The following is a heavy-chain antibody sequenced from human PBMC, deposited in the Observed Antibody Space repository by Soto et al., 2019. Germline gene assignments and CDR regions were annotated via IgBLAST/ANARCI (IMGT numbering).Heavy chain of an antibody. D-gene: IGHD3-22*01. V-gene: IGHV1-2*02. CDR3: ARDRALGYDSSGYNY. Sequence: ASVKVSFKASGYTFTGYYMHWLRQAPGQGLEWMGWINPNSGGTNYAQKFQGRVTMTRDTSISTAYMELSRLRSDDTAVYYCARDRALGYDSSGYNYWGQGTLVTVSS. CDR1: GYTFTGYY. J-gene: IGHJ4*02. CDR2: INPNSGGT.